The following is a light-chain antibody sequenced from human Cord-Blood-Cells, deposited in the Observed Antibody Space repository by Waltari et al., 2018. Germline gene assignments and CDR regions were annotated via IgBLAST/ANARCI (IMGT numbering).Light chain of an antibody. J-gene: IGKJ3*01. V-gene: IGKV1-33*01. Sequence: DIQMTQSPSSLSASVGDRVTITCQASQDISNYLNWYQQKPGKAPKLLIYDASNLETGVPSRFSGSGSGTDFTFTISSLQPEDIATYYCQQYDNLRVTFGPRTKVDIK. CDR3: QQYDNLRVT. CDR2: DAS. CDR1: QDISNY.